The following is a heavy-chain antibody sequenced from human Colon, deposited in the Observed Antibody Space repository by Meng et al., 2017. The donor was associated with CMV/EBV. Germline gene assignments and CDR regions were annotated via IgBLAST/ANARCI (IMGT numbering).Heavy chain of an antibody. Sequence: GGSLRLSCATSESVVSSNYISWVRQAPGKGLEWVSVFYSGGSTYYVASVKGRFTVSRDISKNTLYLQMNSLRTEDTGVYYCARGSRSLYYDLWGGGMDVWGQGTTVTVSS. D-gene: IGHD3-3*01. CDR1: ESVVSSNY. CDR3: ARGSRSLYYDLWGGGMDV. J-gene: IGHJ6*02. V-gene: IGHV3-66*02. CDR2: FYSGGST.